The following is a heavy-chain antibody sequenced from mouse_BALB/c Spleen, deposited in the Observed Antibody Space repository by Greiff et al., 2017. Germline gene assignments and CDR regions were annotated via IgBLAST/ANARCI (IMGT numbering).Heavy chain of an antibody. D-gene: IGHD1-1*01. CDR2: INSNGGST. Sequence: EVKVVESGGGLVQPGGSLKLSCAASGFTFSSYGMSWVRQTPDKRLELVATINSNGGSTYYPDSVKGRFTISRDNAKNTLYLQMSSLKSEDTAMYYCARDPYGTFDYWGQGTTLTVSS. J-gene: IGHJ2*01. V-gene: IGHV5-6-3*01. CDR3: ARDPYGTFDY. CDR1: GFTFSSYG.